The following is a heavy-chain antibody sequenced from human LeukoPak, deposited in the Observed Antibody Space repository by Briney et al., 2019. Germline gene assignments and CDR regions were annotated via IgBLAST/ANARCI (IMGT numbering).Heavy chain of an antibody. Sequence: GGSLRLSCAASGFTFSSYGMHWVRQAPGKGLEWVAFIRYDGSNKYYADSVKGRFTISRDDSKNTLYLQMNSLRAEDTAVYYCAKAKAWITTIDYWGQGTLVTVSS. CDR2: IRYDGSNK. CDR3: AKAKAWITTIDY. CDR1: GFTFSSYG. D-gene: IGHD3-16*01. V-gene: IGHV3-30*02. J-gene: IGHJ4*02.